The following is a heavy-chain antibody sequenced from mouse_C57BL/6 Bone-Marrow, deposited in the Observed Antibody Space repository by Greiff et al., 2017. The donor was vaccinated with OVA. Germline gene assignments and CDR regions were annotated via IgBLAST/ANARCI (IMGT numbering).Heavy chain of an antibody. Sequence: VQLQQSGPELVKPGDSVKISCKASGYSFTGYFMNWVMQSHGKSLEWIGRIKPYNGDTFYNQKFKGKATLTVDKSSSTAHMERRSLTSEDSAVYYCARGELGRAFDYWGQGTTLTVSS. J-gene: IGHJ2*01. V-gene: IGHV1-20*01. CDR2: IKPYNGDT. CDR1: GYSFTGYF. CDR3: ARGELGRAFDY. D-gene: IGHD3-1*01.